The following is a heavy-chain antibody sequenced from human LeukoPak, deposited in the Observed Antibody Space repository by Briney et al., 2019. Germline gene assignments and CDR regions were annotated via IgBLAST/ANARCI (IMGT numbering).Heavy chain of an antibody. V-gene: IGHV3-30-3*01. Sequence: AGGSLRLSCAASGFTFSSYAMHWVRQAPGKGLEWVAVISYDGSNKYYADSVKGRFTISRDNSKNTLYLQMNSLRAEDTAVYYCASRLPPDSSGWPSDYWGQGTLVTVSS. CDR3: ASRLPPDSSGWPSDY. J-gene: IGHJ4*02. CDR2: ISYDGSNK. D-gene: IGHD6-19*01. CDR1: GFTFSSYA.